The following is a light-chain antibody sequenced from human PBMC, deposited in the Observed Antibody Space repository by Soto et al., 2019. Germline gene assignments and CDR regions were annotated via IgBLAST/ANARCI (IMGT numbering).Light chain of an antibody. V-gene: IGKV1-39*01. J-gene: IGKJ3*01. Sequence: DIQMTQSPSTLSASLGDRVAITCRASQSISTYLSWYQQKPGKAPKLLIYAASSLQSGVPSRFSGSGSGTDFTLTISSLQPDDFATYYCQQSSSTSTFGPGTKVDLK. CDR2: AAS. CDR1: QSISTY. CDR3: QQSSSTST.